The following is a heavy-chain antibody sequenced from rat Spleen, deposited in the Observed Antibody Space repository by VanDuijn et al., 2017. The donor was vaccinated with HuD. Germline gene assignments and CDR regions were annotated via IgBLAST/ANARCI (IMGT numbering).Heavy chain of an antibody. CDR3: ATVTYYGLYYFDY. CDR1: GFTFSDYG. CDR2: ISFNGVST. Sequence: EVQLVESGGGLVQPGRSMKLSCAASGFTFSDYGMVWVLQAPTKGLEWVASISFNGVSTYYRDSVKGRFTISRDNAKSTLYLQMESLRSEDTATYYCATVTYYGLYYFDYWCQGVMVTVSS. J-gene: IGHJ2*01. D-gene: IGHD1-9*01. V-gene: IGHV5-20*01.